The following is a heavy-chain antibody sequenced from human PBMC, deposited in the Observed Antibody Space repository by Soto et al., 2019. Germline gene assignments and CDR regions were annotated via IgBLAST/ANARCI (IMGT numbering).Heavy chain of an antibody. CDR3: ARGVGATEYFQH. J-gene: IGHJ1*01. Sequence: EVQLVESGGGLVQPGGSLRLSCAASGFTFSSYNMNWVRQAPGKGLEWVSYISSSSSTIYYVDSVKGRFTISRDNAKNSLYLQMNSLRDEDTAVYYCARGVGATEYFQHWGQGTLVTVSS. D-gene: IGHD1-26*01. CDR2: ISSSSSTI. CDR1: GFTFSSYN. V-gene: IGHV3-48*02.